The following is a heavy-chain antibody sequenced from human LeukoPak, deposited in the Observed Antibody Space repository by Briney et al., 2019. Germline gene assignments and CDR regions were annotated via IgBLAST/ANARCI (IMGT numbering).Heavy chain of an antibody. D-gene: IGHD2-2*01. Sequence: GGSLRLSCVVSGFTLSSYGMHWVRQAPGKGLEWVAFIRYDGSDRYYADSVKGRFTISRDYSKNTLFLQMNSLRAEESAVYYCAKDQSEGPGARWGYFDLWGRGTLVTVSS. V-gene: IGHV3-30*02. CDR3: AKDQSEGPGARWGYFDL. J-gene: IGHJ2*01. CDR2: IRYDGSDR. CDR1: GFTLSSYG.